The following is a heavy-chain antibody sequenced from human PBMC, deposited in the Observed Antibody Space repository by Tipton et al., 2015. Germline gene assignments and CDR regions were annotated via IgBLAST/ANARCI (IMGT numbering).Heavy chain of an antibody. D-gene: IGHD3-3*01. CDR2: IYYSGST. CDR3: TRYVYGVIPSGVY. J-gene: IGHJ4*02. CDR1: GGSISSYY. Sequence: TLSLTCNVSGGSISSYYWSWIRQPPGKGLEWFGFIYYSGSTNYNPSLKSRVTISVDTSKNQFSLKLRSVTAADTAIYYCTRYVYGVIPSGVYWGQGTLVTVSS. V-gene: IGHV4-59*12.